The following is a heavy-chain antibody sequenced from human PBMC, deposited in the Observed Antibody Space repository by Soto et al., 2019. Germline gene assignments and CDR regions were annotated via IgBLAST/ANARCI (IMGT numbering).Heavy chain of an antibody. Sequence: PSETLSLTCTVSGGSISSGGYYWSWIRQHPGKGLEWIGYIYYSGSTYYNPSLKSRVTISVDTSKNQFSLKLSSVTAADTAVYYCARVDDSSGYPRGDNWFDPWGQGTLVTV. CDR2: IYYSGST. D-gene: IGHD3-22*01. CDR3: ARVDDSSGYPRGDNWFDP. CDR1: GGSISSGGYY. V-gene: IGHV4-31*03. J-gene: IGHJ5*02.